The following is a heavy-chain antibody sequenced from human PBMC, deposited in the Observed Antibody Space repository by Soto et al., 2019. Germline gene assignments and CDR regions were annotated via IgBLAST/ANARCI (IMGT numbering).Heavy chain of an antibody. D-gene: IGHD3-3*01. V-gene: IGHV3-74*01. CDR1: GFTFSSYW. J-gene: IGHJ6*03. Sequence: PGGSLRLSCAASGFTFSSYWMHWVRQAPGKGLVWVSRINSDGSSTSYADSVKGRFTISRDNAKNTLYLQMNSLRAEDTAVYYCARANGVGGSYYDLWSGYDGYYYYYMDVWGKGTTVTVS. CDR3: ARANGVGGSYYDLWSGYDGYYYYYMDV. CDR2: INSDGSST.